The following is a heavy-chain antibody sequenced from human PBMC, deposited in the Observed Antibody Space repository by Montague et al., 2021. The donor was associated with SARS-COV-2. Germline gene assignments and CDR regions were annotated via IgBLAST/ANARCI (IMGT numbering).Heavy chain of an antibody. Sequence: SLRLSCAASGFTCNSYNMNWVRQAPGKGLEWVSHISTSTYIDYADSVKGRFTISRDNAKSSLYLQMHSLRVEDTAVYYCARDGWMTTMTTFDYWGQETLVTVSS. CDR3: ARDGWMTTMTTFDY. CDR2: ISTSTYI. V-gene: IGHV3-21*01. D-gene: IGHD4-17*01. J-gene: IGHJ4*02. CDR1: GFTCNSYN.